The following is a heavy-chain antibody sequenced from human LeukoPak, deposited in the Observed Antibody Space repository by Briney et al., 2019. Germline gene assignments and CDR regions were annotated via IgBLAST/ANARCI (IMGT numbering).Heavy chain of an antibody. D-gene: IGHD1-1*01. CDR1: GGSLSSGNYY. CDR3: ARYKGSNWFDP. J-gene: IGHJ5*02. CDR2: IYTSGST. V-gene: IGHV4-61*02. Sequence: SETLSLTCTVSGGSLSSGNYYWSWIRQPAGKGLEWIGCIYTSGSTTYNPSVKSRVTMSADTSKNQVSLKLSSVTAADTAMYYCARYKGSNWFDPWGQGTLVTVSS.